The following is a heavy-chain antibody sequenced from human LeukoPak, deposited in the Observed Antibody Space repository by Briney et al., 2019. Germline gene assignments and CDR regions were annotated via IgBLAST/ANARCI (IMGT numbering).Heavy chain of an antibody. Sequence: GGSLRLSCAASRFTFSSYAMTWVRQAPEKGLEWVSIISGASGGSTYYADSVKGRFTISRDNSKNTLYLQMNSLRAEDTALYYCARGGSSSWYPNFDYWGQGTLVTVSS. J-gene: IGHJ4*02. CDR2: ISGASGGST. V-gene: IGHV3-23*01. D-gene: IGHD6-13*01. CDR3: ARGGSSSWYPNFDY. CDR1: RFTFSSYA.